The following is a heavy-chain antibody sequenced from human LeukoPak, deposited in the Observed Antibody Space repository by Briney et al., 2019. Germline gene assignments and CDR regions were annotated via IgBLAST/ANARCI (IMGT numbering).Heavy chain of an antibody. D-gene: IGHD3-16*01. CDR3: AKAVSLRYYFDY. CDR2: ISGSGGST. Sequence: PGGSLRLSCAASGFTFSSYGMSWVRQAPGKGLEWVSAISGSGGSTYYADSVKGRFTISRDNSKKTLYLQLNSLRAEDTAVYYCAKAVSLRYYFDYWGQGTLVTVSS. CDR1: GFTFSSYG. V-gene: IGHV3-23*01. J-gene: IGHJ4*02.